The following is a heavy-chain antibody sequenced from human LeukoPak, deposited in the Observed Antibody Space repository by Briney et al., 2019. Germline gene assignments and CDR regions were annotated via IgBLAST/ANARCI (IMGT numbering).Heavy chain of an antibody. V-gene: IGHV4-4*07. CDR1: GGSISSYY. CDR2: IYTSGST. Sequence: SETLSLTCTVSGGSISSYYWSWIRQPAGKGLEWIRRIYTSGSTNYNPSLKSRVTMSVDTSKNQFSLKLSSVTAADTAVYYCARAPSEYSSSSRYFDYWGQGTLVTVSS. D-gene: IGHD6-6*01. CDR3: ARAPSEYSSSSRYFDY. J-gene: IGHJ4*02.